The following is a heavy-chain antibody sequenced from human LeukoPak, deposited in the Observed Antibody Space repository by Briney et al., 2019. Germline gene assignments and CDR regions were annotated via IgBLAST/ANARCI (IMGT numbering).Heavy chain of an antibody. Sequence: NASETLSLTCTVSGASISSYYWSWIRQPPGKGLEWIGYISYSGSTNYNPSLKSRVTISADTSKNQVSLTLSSVTAADTAIYYCSRESGAFCPFGYWGQGTLVIVPP. D-gene: IGHD1-26*01. CDR1: GASISSYY. CDR3: SRESGAFCPFGY. V-gene: IGHV4-59*12. CDR2: ISYSGST. J-gene: IGHJ4*02.